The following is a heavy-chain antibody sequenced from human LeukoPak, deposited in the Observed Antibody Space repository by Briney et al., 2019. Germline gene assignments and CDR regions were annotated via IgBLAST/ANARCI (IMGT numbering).Heavy chain of an antibody. CDR3: ARDPSYSGSYPGYH. Sequence: PGGSLRLSCAASEFTFSSSAMHWVRQAPGKGLEWVAVISYDGSNRNYADSVKGRITVSRDNSKNTLYLQMNSLRAEDTAVYYCARDPSYSGSYPGYHWGQGTLVTVSS. J-gene: IGHJ4*02. D-gene: IGHD1-26*01. CDR2: ISYDGSNR. V-gene: IGHV3-30-3*01. CDR1: EFTFSSSA.